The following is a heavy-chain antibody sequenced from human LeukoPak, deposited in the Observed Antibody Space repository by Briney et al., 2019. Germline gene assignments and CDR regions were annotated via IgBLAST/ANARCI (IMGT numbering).Heavy chain of an antibody. V-gene: IGHV3-23*01. CDR2: LTGSGGNT. D-gene: IGHD3-10*01. CDR1: GFNFNIYS. Sequence: QPGGSLRLSCAASGFNFNIYSMHWVRQAPGKGLEWVSGLTGSGGNTYYADSVKGRFTISRDNSKNTLSLQMNSLRAEDAAVYYCMKFRGIQHYNYHMDVWGKGTTVTVSS. J-gene: IGHJ6*03. CDR3: MKFRGIQHYNYHMDV.